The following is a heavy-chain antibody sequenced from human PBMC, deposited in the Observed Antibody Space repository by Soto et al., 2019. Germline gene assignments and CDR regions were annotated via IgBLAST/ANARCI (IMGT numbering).Heavy chain of an antibody. Sequence: LRLSCAGSGFTFSSYNMNWVRQAPGKGLEWVSYISRGSRVIYYADSVKGRFTISRDDAKNSLYLQMNSLRDEDTAVYYCARRYGDYEGDDYWGQGTLVTSPQ. CDR2: ISRGSRVI. CDR3: ARRYGDYEGDDY. D-gene: IGHD4-17*01. CDR1: GFTFSSYN. J-gene: IGHJ4*02. V-gene: IGHV3-48*02.